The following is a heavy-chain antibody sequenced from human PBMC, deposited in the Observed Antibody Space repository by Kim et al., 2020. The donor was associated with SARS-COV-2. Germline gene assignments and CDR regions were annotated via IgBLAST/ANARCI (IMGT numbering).Heavy chain of an antibody. CDR1: GYTFTSYG. Sequence: ASVKVSCKASGYTFTSYGISWVRQAPGQGLEWMGWISAYNGNTNYAQKLQGRVTMTTDTSTSTAYMELRSLRSDDTAVYYCARDPPFYSNYGWSKENSPDYWGQGTLVTVSS. CDR2: ISAYNGNT. V-gene: IGHV1-18*01. CDR3: ARDPPFYSNYGWSKENSPDY. D-gene: IGHD4-4*01. J-gene: IGHJ4*02.